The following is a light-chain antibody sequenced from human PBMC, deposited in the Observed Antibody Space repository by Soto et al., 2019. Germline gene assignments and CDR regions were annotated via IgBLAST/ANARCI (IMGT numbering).Light chain of an antibody. J-gene: IGKJ1*01. CDR1: QSISSD. Sequence: EVGMTQSPATLSVSPGERATLSCRASQSISSDLAWYQQKPGQAPRLLIYGASTRASDIPARFSGSGSGTEFTLTISSLQSEDFAVYYCQQYNNWPPWTFGQGTKVEFK. CDR3: QQYNNWPPWT. V-gene: IGKV3-15*01. CDR2: GAS.